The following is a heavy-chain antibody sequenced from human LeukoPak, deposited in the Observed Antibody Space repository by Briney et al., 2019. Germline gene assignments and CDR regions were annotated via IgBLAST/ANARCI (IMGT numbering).Heavy chain of an antibody. CDR3: ARERRAVAGRGHFDY. Sequence: SGGSLRLSCAASGFTFSSYSMNWVRQAPGKGLEWVSSISSSSSYIYYADSVKGRFTISRDNAKNSLYLQMNSLRAEDTAVYYCARERRAVAGRGHFDYWGQGTLVTVSS. CDR1: GFTFSSYS. CDR2: ISSSSSYI. J-gene: IGHJ4*02. D-gene: IGHD6-19*01. V-gene: IGHV3-21*01.